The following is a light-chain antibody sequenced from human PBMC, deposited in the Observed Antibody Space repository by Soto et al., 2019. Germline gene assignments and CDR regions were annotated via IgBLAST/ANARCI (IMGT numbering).Light chain of an antibody. CDR1: SSDVGAYNY. J-gene: IGLJ2*01. CDR3: SSYAGSNNVL. V-gene: IGLV2-8*01. Sequence: QSVLTQPPSASGSPGQSVTISCTGTSSDVGAYNYVSWYQQHPGKAPKLMIYEVTKRPSGVPDRFSGSKSGNTASLTVSGLQAEDEADYYCSSYAGSNNVLFGGGTK. CDR2: EVT.